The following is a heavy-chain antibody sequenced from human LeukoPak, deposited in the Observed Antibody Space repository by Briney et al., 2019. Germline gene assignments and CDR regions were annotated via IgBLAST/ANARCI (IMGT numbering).Heavy chain of an antibody. Sequence: SETLSLTCAVYGGSFSGYYWSWIRQPPGKGLEWIGEINHSGSTNYNPSLKSRVTISVDTSKNQFSLKLSSVTAADTAVYYCARFRRYYDSSGYSNWFDPWGQGTLVTVSS. CDR1: GGSFSGYY. J-gene: IGHJ5*02. D-gene: IGHD3-22*01. V-gene: IGHV4-34*01. CDR2: INHSGST. CDR3: ARFRRYYDSSGYSNWFDP.